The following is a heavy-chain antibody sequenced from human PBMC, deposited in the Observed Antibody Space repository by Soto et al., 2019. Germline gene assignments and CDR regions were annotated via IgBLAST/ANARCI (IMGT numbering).Heavy chain of an antibody. V-gene: IGHV1-2*02. D-gene: IGHD2-15*01. CDR1: GYTFTGYQ. CDR3: ARGRDIGSPGN. CDR2: INPNSGGT. Sequence: QVQLVQSGAEVKKPGASVKVSCNASGYTFTGYQMHWVRQAPGQGLEWMGWINPNSGGTNYAQKLQGRVTMTRDTSITTAYMELDRLTSDDTAVYYCARGRDIGSPGNWGQGTLVSVSS. J-gene: IGHJ4*02.